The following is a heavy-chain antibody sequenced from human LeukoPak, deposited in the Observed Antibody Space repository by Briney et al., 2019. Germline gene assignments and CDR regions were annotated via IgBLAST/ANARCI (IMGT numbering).Heavy chain of an antibody. D-gene: IGHD5-18*01. CDR2: INHSGST. J-gene: IGHJ4*02. CDR1: GGSFSGYY. Sequence: SETLSLTCAVYGGSFSGYYWSWIRQPPGKGLEWIGEINHSGSTNYNPSLKSRVTISVDTSKNQFSLKLSSVTAADTAVYYCARGLDDTAMATALYFDYWGQGTLVTVFS. CDR3: ARGLDDTAMATALYFDY. V-gene: IGHV4-34*01.